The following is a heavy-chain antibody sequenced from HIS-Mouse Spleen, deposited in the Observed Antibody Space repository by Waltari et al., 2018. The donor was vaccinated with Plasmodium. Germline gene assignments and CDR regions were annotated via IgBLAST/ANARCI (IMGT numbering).Heavy chain of an antibody. CDR3: ARGMKSSSSAFDI. J-gene: IGHJ3*02. CDR2: IYSGGST. Sequence: EVQLVESGGGLIQPGGSLRRSCAASGFTVSSNYMSWVRQAPGKGLEWVSVIYSGGSTYYADSVKGRFTISRDNSKNTLYLQMNSLRAEDTAVYYCARGMKSSSSAFDIWGQGTMVTVSS. V-gene: IGHV3-53*01. D-gene: IGHD6-6*01. CDR1: GFTVSSNY.